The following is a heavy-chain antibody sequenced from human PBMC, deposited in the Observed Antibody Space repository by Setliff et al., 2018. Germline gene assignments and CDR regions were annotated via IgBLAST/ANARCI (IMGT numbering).Heavy chain of an antibody. CDR3: ARGRGGNPNWYFDL. CDR1: GYTFSSYD. CDR2: MNPNSGNT. J-gene: IGHJ2*01. Sequence: ASVKVSCKASGYTFSSYDINWVRQASGQGLEWMGWMNPNSGNTGYAQKFQGRVTMTRNTSINTAYMELSSLRSQDTAVYYRARGRGGNPNWYFDLWGRGALVTVSS. D-gene: IGHD2-15*01. V-gene: IGHV1-8*01.